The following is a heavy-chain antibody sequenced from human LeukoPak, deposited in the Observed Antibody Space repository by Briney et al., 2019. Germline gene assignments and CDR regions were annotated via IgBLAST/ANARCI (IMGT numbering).Heavy chain of an antibody. CDR1: GGSISSGSYY. V-gene: IGHV4-61*02. J-gene: IGHJ4*02. CDR2: IYTSGST. Sequence: KASETLSLTCTVSGGSISSGSYYWSWIRQPAGKGLEWIGRIYTSGSTNYNPSLKSRVTMSVDTSKNQFSLKLSSVTAADTAVYYCARDTYYYASGSQTPHFDYWGQGTLVIVSS. CDR3: ARDTYYYASGSQTPHFDY. D-gene: IGHD3-10*01.